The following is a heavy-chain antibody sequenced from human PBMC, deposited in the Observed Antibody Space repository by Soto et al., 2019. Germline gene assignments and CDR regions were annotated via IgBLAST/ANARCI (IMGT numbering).Heavy chain of an antibody. CDR1: GGPFSGYY. CDR2: INHSGST. V-gene: IGHV4-34*01. CDR3: ATRMQGRGTDHPTHRYNCLHP. J-gene: IGHJ5*02. Sequence: SETLSLTCAVCGGPFSGYYWSWIRQPPGKGLEWIGEINHSGSTNYNPSLKSRVTISVDTSKNQFSLKLSSVTAADTTVYYCATRMQGRGTDHPTHRYNCLHPWGPGPSVTV. D-gene: IGHD1-7*01.